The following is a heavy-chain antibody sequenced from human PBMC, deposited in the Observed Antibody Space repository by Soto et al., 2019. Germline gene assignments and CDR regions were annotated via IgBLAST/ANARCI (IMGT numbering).Heavy chain of an antibody. CDR1: GGSFSGYY. Sequence: SETLSLTCAVYGGSFSGYYWSWIRQPPGKGLEWIGEINHSGSTNYNPSLKSRVTISVDTSKNQFSLKLSSLRSEDTAVYYCARSTIFGVVITAYFDYWGQGTLVTVSS. D-gene: IGHD3-3*01. CDR2: INHSGST. CDR3: ARSTIFGVVITAYFDY. J-gene: IGHJ4*02. V-gene: IGHV4-34*01.